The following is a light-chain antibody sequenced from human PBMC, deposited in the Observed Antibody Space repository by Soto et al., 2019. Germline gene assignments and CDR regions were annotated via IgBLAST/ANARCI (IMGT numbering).Light chain of an antibody. CDR2: AAS. CDR1: RGIRND. Sequence: DIQMTQSPSSLSASAGDRVTITCRASRGIRNDLAWYQQKPGKAPKRLIYAASTLESGIPPRFSGSGSWTDFTLTISSLQTEDFATYYCLQYNNYPRTFGQGTMVEIK. CDR3: LQYNNYPRT. J-gene: IGKJ1*01. V-gene: IGKV1-17*01.